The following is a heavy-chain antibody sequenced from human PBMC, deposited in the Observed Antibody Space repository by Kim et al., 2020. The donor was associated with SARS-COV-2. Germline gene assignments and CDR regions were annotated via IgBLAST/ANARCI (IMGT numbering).Heavy chain of an antibody. CDR1: GFTFSSYA. J-gene: IGHJ2*01. Sequence: GGSLRLSCAASGFTFSSYAMHWVRQAPGKGLEWVAVIWYDGSNKYYADSVKGRFTISRDNSKNTLYLQMNSLRAEDTAVYYCAKDRGYFDLWGRGTLVTVSS. CDR3: AKDRGYFDL. CDR2: IWYDGSNK. V-gene: IGHV3-33*06.